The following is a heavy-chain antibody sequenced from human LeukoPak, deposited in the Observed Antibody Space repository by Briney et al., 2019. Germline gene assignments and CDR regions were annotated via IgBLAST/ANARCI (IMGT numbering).Heavy chain of an antibody. J-gene: IGHJ3*02. CDR1: GFTFSSYA. Sequence: GGFLRLSCAASGFTFSSYAMSWVRQAPGKGLEWVSAISGSGGSTYYADSVKGRFTISRDNSKNTLYLQMNSLRAEDTAVYYCAKDSSSWYASGAFDIWGQGTMVTVSS. D-gene: IGHD6-13*01. CDR3: AKDSSSWYASGAFDI. V-gene: IGHV3-23*01. CDR2: ISGSGGST.